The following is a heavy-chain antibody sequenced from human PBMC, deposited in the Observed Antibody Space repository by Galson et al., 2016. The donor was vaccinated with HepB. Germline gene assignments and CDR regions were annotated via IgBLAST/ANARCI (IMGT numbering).Heavy chain of an antibody. D-gene: IGHD5-18*01. Sequence: SLRLSCAASGFIFSDYGIHWVRQAPGKGLEWVAVIWYDGSNKYYAASVKGRFTISRDNSKNTLYLQMNSLRPEDTAVYYCAREGSGYSYAVDHWGQGTLVTVSS. V-gene: IGHV3-33*01. CDR1: GFIFSDYG. CDR3: AREGSGYSYAVDH. J-gene: IGHJ4*02. CDR2: IWYDGSNK.